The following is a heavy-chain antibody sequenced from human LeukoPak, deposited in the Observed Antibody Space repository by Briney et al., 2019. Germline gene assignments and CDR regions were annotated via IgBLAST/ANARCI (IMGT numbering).Heavy chain of an antibody. Sequence: GSSVKVSCKASGGTFSSYAISWVRQAPGQGLEWMGRIIPILGIANYAQKFQGRDTITADKSTSTAYMELSSLRSEDTAVYYCAKDFLGITSPPYWYFDLWGRGTLVTVSS. CDR3: AKDFLGITSPPYWYFDL. D-gene: IGHD7-27*01. V-gene: IGHV1-69*04. J-gene: IGHJ2*01. CDR2: IIPILGIA. CDR1: GGTFSSYA.